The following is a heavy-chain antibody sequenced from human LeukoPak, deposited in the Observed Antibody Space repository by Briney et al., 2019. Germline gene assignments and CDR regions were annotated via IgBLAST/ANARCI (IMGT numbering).Heavy chain of an antibody. D-gene: IGHD3-3*01. CDR1: GYTFTSYG. V-gene: IGHV1-18*01. CDR3: ARGDYDFWSGPYNWFDP. Sequence: ASVKVSCKASGYTFTSYGISWVRQAPGQGLEWVGWISAYNGNTNYAQKLQGRVTMTTDTSTSTAYMELRSLRSDDTAVYYCARGDYDFWSGPYNWFDPWGQGTLVTVSS. J-gene: IGHJ5*02. CDR2: ISAYNGNT.